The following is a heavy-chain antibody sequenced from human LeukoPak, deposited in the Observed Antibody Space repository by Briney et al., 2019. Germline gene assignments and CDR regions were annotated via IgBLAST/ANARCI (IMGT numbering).Heavy chain of an antibody. Sequence: SETLSLTCTVSSGSIVSYYWSWIRQPPGKRLEWIGYIYYSGRTSYNPSLNNRVTISVDTSNNQFSLKLDPVTAADTAVYYCARHGGTVAINDAFDIWGQGTMVTVSS. CDR3: ARHGGTVAINDAFDI. CDR2: IYYSGRT. J-gene: IGHJ3*02. D-gene: IGHD1/OR15-1a*01. CDR1: SGSIVSYY. V-gene: IGHV4-59*08.